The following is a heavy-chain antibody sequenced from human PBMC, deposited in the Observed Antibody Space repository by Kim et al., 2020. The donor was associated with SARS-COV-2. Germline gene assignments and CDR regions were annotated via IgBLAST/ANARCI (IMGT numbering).Heavy chain of an antibody. CDR1: GFTFDDYT. D-gene: IGHD5-12*01. J-gene: IGHJ4*02. Sequence: GGSLRLSCAASGFTFDDYTMHWVRQAPGKGLEWVSLISWDGGSTYYADSVKGRFTISRDNSKNSLYLQMNSLRTEDTALYYCAKGGRYGVATTSDSNPFDYWGQGTLVTVSS. V-gene: IGHV3-43*01. CDR3: AKGGRYGVATTSDSNPFDY. CDR2: ISWDGGST.